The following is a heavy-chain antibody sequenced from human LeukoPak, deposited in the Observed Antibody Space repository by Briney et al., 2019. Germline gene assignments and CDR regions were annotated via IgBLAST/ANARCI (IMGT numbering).Heavy chain of an antibody. CDR1: GYTFTSYY. CDR2: INPSGGST. V-gene: IGHV1-46*01. Sequence: ASVKVSCKASGYTFTSYYMHWVRQAPGQGLEWMGIINPSGGSTSYAQKFLGRVTMTRDMSTSTVYMELSSLRSEDTAVYYCARDSEMATMVDPWGQGTLVTVSS. CDR3: ARDSEMATMVDP. J-gene: IGHJ5*02. D-gene: IGHD5-24*01.